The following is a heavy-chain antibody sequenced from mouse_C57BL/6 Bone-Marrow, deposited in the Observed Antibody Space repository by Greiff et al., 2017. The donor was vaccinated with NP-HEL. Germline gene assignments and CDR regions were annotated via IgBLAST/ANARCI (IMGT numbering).Heavy chain of an antibody. V-gene: IGHV1-81*01. D-gene: IGHD1-1*01. J-gene: IGHJ2*01. CDR1: GYTFTSYG. CDR3: AIGYGSSHYFDY. CDR2: IYPRSGNT. Sequence: QVQLQQSGAELARPGASVKLSCKASGYTFTSYGISWVKQRTGQGLEWIGEIYPRSGNTYYNEKFKGKATLTADKSSSTAYMELRSLTSEDSAVYFCAIGYGSSHYFDYWGQGTTLTVSS.